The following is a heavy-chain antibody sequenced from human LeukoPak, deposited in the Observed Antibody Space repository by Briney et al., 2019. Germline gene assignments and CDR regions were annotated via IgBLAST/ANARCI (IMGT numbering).Heavy chain of an antibody. Sequence: ASVKVSCKASGYTFTSYGISWLRQAPGQGLEGMGWISAYNGNTNYAQRLQGRVTMTTDTSTSKAYMELRSLRSDDTAVYYCARGRLQARTTAVYNWFDPWGQGTLVTVSS. V-gene: IGHV1-18*01. CDR3: ARGRLQARTTAVYNWFDP. CDR2: ISAYNGNT. CDR1: GYTFTSYG. D-gene: IGHD5-24*01. J-gene: IGHJ5*02.